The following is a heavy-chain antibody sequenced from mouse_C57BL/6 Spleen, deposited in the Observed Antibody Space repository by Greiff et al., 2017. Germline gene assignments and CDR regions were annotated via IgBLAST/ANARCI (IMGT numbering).Heavy chain of an antibody. CDR3: VRQDSNFAMDY. CDR2: IRSKSNNYAT. J-gene: IGHJ4*01. D-gene: IGHD2-5*01. V-gene: IGHV10-1*01. Sequence: EVQGVESGGGLVQPKGSLKLSCAASGFSFNTYAMNWVRQAPGKGLEWVARIRSKSNNYATYYADSVKDRFTISRDDSESMLYLQMNNLKTEDTAMDYCVRQDSNFAMDYWGQGTSVTVSS. CDR1: GFSFNTYA.